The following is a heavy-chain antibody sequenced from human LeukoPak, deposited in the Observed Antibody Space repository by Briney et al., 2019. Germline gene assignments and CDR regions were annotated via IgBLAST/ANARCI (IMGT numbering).Heavy chain of an antibody. CDR2: INPSGGST. CDR1: GYTFTGYY. Sequence: ASVKVSCKASGYTFTGYYMHWVRQAPGQGLEWMGIINPSGGSTSYAQKFQGRVTMTRDMSTSTVYMELSSLRSEDTAVYYCARVRQDDFWSGYYNSYAFDIWGQGTMVTVSS. J-gene: IGHJ3*02. D-gene: IGHD3-3*01. V-gene: IGHV1-46*01. CDR3: ARVRQDDFWSGYYNSYAFDI.